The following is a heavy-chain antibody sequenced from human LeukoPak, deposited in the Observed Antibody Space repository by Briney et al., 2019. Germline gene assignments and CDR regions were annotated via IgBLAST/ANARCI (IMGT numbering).Heavy chain of an antibody. J-gene: IGHJ5*02. CDR3: ARGIGIPGRHQRFDP. CDR2: SIPVFGTP. D-gene: IGHD2/OR15-2a*01. V-gene: IGHV1-69*13. Sequence: SVKVSCKASGGTXSSYAISWVRQAPGQGLEWMGGSIPVFGTPNYAQKFQGRVTITADESTSTTYMELSSLRSEDTAVYYCARGIGIPGRHQRFDPWGQGTLVTVSS. CDR1: GGTXSSYA.